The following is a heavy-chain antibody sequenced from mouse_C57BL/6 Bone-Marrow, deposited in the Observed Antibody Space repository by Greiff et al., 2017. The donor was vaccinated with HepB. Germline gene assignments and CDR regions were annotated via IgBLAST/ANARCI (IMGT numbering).Heavy chain of an antibody. CDR1: GYTFTEYT. CDR3: ARHERIYYYGSSNWYFDV. CDR2: FYPGSGSI. V-gene: IGHV1-62-2*01. Sequence: QVQLQQSGAELVKPGASVKLSCKASGYTFTEYTIHWVKQRSGQGLEWIGWFYPGSGSIKYNEKFKDKATLTADKSSSTVYMELSRWTSEDSAVYFCARHERIYYYGSSNWYFDVWGTGTTVTVSS. J-gene: IGHJ1*03. D-gene: IGHD1-1*01.